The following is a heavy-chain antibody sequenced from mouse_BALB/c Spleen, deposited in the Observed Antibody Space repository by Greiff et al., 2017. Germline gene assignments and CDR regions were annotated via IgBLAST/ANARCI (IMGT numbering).Heavy chain of an antibody. V-gene: IGHV1-69*02. CDR2: IYPSDSYT. CDR3: TRGDFNFDY. CDR1: GYTFTSYW. J-gene: IGHJ2*01. Sequence: QVQLQQPGAELVRPGASVKLSCKASGYTFTSYWINWVKQRPGQGLEWIGNIYPSDSYTNYNQKFKDKATLTVDKSSSTAYMQLSSPTSEDSAVYYCTRGDFNFDYWGQGTTLTVSS.